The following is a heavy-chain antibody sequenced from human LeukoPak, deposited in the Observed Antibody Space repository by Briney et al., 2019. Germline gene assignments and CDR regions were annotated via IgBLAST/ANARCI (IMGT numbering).Heavy chain of an antibody. V-gene: IGHV4-34*01. CDR2: INHSGST. Sequence: KSSETLSLTCTVSGGSISSYYWSWIRQPPGKGLEWIGEINHSGSTNYNPSLKSRVTISVDTSKNQFSLKLSSVTAADTAVYYCARVFRRAAAGRWIWFDPWGQGTLVTVSS. CDR3: ARVFRRAAAGRWIWFDP. J-gene: IGHJ5*02. CDR1: GGSISSYY. D-gene: IGHD6-13*01.